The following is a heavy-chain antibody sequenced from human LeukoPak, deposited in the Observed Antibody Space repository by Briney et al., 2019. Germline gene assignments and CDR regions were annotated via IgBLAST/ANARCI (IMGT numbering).Heavy chain of an antibody. D-gene: IGHD2-15*01. J-gene: IGHJ4*02. CDR2: ISSSSSTI. CDR3: ARARASGRSGFDY. Sequence: GGSRRLSCVASGLTFSSYSMNWVRQAPGKGLEWVSYISSSSSTIYYADSVKGRFTISRDNAKNSLDLQMNSLRDEDTAVYYCARARASGRSGFDYWGQGTLVTVSS. CDR1: GLTFSSYS. V-gene: IGHV3-48*02.